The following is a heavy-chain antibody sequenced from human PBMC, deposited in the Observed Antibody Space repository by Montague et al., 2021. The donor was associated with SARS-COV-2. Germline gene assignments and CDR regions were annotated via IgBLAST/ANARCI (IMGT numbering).Heavy chain of an antibody. J-gene: IGHJ6*02. CDR1: GDSVSSNSAT. V-gene: IGHV6-1*01. CDR2: TYYRSKWYN. Sequence: CAISGDSVSSNSATWNWVRQSPSRGLAWLGRTYYRSKWYNDYAVSVRGRVTINPDTSKNQFSLQLNSVTPEDTAIYYCTSGREGNYNVMDVWGQGTTVTVSS. CDR3: TSGREGNYNVMDV. D-gene: IGHD1-1*01.